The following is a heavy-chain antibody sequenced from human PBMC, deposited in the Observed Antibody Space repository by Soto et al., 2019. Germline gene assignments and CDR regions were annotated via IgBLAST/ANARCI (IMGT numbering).Heavy chain of an antibody. CDR2: IIPIFGTA. CDR3: ARTLGYCTNGVCYDWFDP. CDR1: GGTFSSYA. Sequence: GASVKVSCKASGGTFSSYAISWVRQAPGQGLEWMGGIIPIFGTANYAQKFQGRVTITADESTSTAYMELSSLRSEDTAVYYCARTLGYCTNGVCYDWFDPWGQGTLVTVSS. J-gene: IGHJ5*02. V-gene: IGHV1-69*13. D-gene: IGHD2-8*01.